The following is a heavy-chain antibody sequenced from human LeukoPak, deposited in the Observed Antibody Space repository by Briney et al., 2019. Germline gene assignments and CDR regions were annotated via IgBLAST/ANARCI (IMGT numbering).Heavy chain of an antibody. CDR2: IYYSGST. D-gene: IGHD3-22*01. CDR3: ASLSGYYWFDY. CDR1: GGSISSYY. Sequence: PSETLSLTCTVSGGSISSYYWSWIRQPPGKGLEWMGYIYYSGSTNYNPSLKSRVTISVDTSKHQFSLKLSAVTAADTAVYYCASLSGYYWFDYWGQGTLVTVSS. V-gene: IGHV4-59*01. J-gene: IGHJ4*02.